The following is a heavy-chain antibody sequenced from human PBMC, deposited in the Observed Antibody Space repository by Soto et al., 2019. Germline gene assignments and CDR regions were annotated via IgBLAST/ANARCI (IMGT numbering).Heavy chain of an antibody. Sequence: SGPTLVNPTETLTLTCTFSGFSLSTRGVGVGWIRQPPGKALEWLAFIYWDDDKRYRPSLKTRLTITKDTPKNQVVLTLANLDPVDTATYFCATSGQLGSSYDYWGQGTQVTVSS. V-gene: IGHV2-5*02. CDR2: IYWDDDK. CDR3: ATSGQLGSSYDY. J-gene: IGHJ4*02. D-gene: IGHD1-1*01. CDR1: GFSLSTRGVG.